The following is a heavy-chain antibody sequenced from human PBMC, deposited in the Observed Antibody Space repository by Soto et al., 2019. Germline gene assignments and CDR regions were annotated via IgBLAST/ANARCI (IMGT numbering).Heavy chain of an antibody. Sequence: EVQLVESGGGLVKPGGSLRLSCAASGFSFSNAWMSWVHQLPGKGLEWVGHIKSKTDGGTADYAAPVKGRFTISRDDSKNTLYLQMNSLKTEDTAMFYCTTLNYGVDVWGQGTTVTVSS. CDR3: TTLNYGVDV. V-gene: IGHV3-15*01. J-gene: IGHJ6*02. CDR1: GFSFSNAW. CDR2: IKSKTDGGTA.